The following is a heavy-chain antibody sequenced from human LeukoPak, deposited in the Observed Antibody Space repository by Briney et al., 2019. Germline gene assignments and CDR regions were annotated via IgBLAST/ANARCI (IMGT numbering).Heavy chain of an antibody. V-gene: IGHV3-21*01. Sequence: GGSLRLSCAASGFAFSSYSMNWVRQAPGKGLEWVSSISSSSSYINYADSVKGRFTISRDNAKNSLYLQMNSLRAEDTAVYYCATSLSYDILTGYLWYMDVWGKGTTVTISS. CDR2: ISSSSSYI. D-gene: IGHD3-9*01. CDR1: GFAFSSYS. CDR3: ATSLSYDILTGYLWYMDV. J-gene: IGHJ6*03.